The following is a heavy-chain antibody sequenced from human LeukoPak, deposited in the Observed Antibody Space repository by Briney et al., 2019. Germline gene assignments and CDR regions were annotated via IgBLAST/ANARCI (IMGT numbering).Heavy chain of an antibody. J-gene: IGHJ3*02. CDR1: GFTFSSYA. CDR2: ISGSGGST. D-gene: IGHD3-22*01. V-gene: IGHV3-23*01. CDR3: AKVGYYDSSGYGDAFDI. Sequence: GGSLRLSCAASGFTFSSYAMSWVRQAPGKGLEWVSAISGSGGSTYYADSVKGRFTISRDNSKNTLYLQMNSLRAEDTAVYYCAKVGYYDSSGYGDAFDIWGQGTMVTVSS.